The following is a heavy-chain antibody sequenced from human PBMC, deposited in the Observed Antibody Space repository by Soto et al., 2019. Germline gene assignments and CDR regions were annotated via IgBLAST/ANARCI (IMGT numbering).Heavy chain of an antibody. Sequence: QAQLEHSGAEVKKPGSSVKVSCKASGGTLSDHGVAWLRQAPGQGLEWMGGTIPVFNTAKYAQKFQGRVTVTADKFTNIAYSELSSLRSEDTAFYFCARGVYGSGNYYTGPSAFDIWGQGTMVIVSS. D-gene: IGHD3-10*01. V-gene: IGHV1-69*06. CDR1: GGTLSDHG. CDR2: TIPVFNTA. CDR3: ARGVYGSGNYYTGPSAFDI. J-gene: IGHJ3*02.